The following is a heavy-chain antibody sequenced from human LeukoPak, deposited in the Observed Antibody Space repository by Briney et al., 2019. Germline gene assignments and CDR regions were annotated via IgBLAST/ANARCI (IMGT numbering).Heavy chain of an antibody. D-gene: IGHD6-13*01. V-gene: IGHV3-15*01. Sequence: PGRSLRLSCAASGFTFSNAWMSWVRQAPGKGLEWVGRIKSKTDGGTTDYAAPVKGRFTISRDDSKNTLYLQMNSLKTEDTAVYYCTTVLGAAATYYYYYYMDVWGKGTTVTVSS. J-gene: IGHJ6*03. CDR2: IKSKTDGGTT. CDR3: TTVLGAAATYYYYYYMDV. CDR1: GFTFSNAW.